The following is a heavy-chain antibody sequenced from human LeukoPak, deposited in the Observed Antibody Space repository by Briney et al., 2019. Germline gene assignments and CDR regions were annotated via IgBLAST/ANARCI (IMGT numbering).Heavy chain of an antibody. Sequence: GGSLRLSCAASGFTFSNSGFTFSNAWMSWVRQAPGKGLEWVGRIKSKTDGGTTDYAAPVKGRFTISRDDSKNTLYLQMNSLKTEDTAVYYCTTDLRYWGQGTLVTVSS. J-gene: IGHJ4*02. V-gene: IGHV3-15*01. CDR2: IKSKTDGGTT. CDR1: GFTFSNSGFTFSNAW. CDR3: TTDLRY.